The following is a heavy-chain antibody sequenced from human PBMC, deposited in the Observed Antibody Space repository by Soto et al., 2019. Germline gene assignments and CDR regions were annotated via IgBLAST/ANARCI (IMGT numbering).Heavy chain of an antibody. Sequence: SETLSLTCAVYGGSFSGYYWSWIRQPPGKWLEWIGEINHSGSTNYNPSLKSRVTISVDTSKNQFSLKLSSVTAADTAVYYCARAVVVVPAATYYYYGMDVWGQGPTVTVSS. CDR1: GGSFSGYY. V-gene: IGHV4-34*01. J-gene: IGHJ6*02. CDR2: INHSGST. D-gene: IGHD2-2*01. CDR3: ARAVVVVPAATYYYYGMDV.